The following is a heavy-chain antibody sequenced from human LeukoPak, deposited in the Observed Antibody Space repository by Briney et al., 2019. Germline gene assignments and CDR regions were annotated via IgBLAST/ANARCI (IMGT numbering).Heavy chain of an antibody. CDR1: GFTFNSYN. J-gene: IGHJ3*02. CDR2: ISSSSSTI. D-gene: IGHD6-6*01. Sequence: GGSLRLSCAASGFTFNSYNMNWVRQAPGKGLEWVSYISSSSSTIYYADSVKGRFTISRDSAKTSLFLQMNSLREEDTAVYYCARAYSSSSGRDAFDSWGLGTLVTVSS. V-gene: IGHV3-48*02. CDR3: ARAYSSSSGRDAFDS.